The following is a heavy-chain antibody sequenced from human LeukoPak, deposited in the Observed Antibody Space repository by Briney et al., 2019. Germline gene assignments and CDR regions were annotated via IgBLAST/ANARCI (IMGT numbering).Heavy chain of an antibody. Sequence: SETLSLTCTVSGYSISSGYYWGWIRQPPGKGLEWIGSIYHSGSTYYNPSLKSRVTISVDTPKNQFSLKLRSVTAADTAVYYCARSAFGDYSFDYWGQGTLVIVSS. J-gene: IGHJ4*02. V-gene: IGHV4-38-2*02. CDR2: IYHSGST. D-gene: IGHD3-16*01. CDR3: ARSAFGDYSFDY. CDR1: GYSISSGYY.